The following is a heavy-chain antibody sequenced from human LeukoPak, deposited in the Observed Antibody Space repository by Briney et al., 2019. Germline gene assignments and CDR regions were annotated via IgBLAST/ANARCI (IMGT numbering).Heavy chain of an antibody. V-gene: IGHV3-30*19. J-gene: IGHJ3*02. CDR2: ISYDKSNK. CDR1: GFTFSSYG. D-gene: IGHD6-19*01. CDR3: ARSGVQWQWLLTYDAFDI. Sequence: RPGGSLGLSCAASGFTFSSYGMHWVRQAPGKGLEWVALISYDKSNKYYADSVKGRFTISRDNSKNTLFVQMNSLRAEDTAVYYCARSGVQWQWLLTYDAFDIWGQGTMVTVSS.